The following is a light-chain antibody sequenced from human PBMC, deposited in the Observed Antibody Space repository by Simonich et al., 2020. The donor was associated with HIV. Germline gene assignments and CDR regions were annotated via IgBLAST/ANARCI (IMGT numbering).Light chain of an antibody. CDR1: SSNIGNNY. J-gene: IGLJ2*01. V-gene: IGLV1-51*01. CDR3: GTWDSSLSAL. CDR2: DNN. Sequence: QSVLTQPPSVSAAPGQKIAISCSGSSSNIGNNYLSWYQQFPGTAPKLLIYDNNKRPSGIPDRFSGSRSGTSATLGITGLQTGDEADYYCGTWDSSLSALFGGGTKLTVL.